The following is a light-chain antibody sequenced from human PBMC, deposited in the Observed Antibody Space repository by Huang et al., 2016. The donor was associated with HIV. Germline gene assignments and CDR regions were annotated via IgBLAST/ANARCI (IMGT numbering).Light chain of an antibody. CDR1: QSVSSN. V-gene: IGKV3-15*01. CDR2: GAS. CDR3: QQSNKWPPVT. J-gene: IGKJ5*01. Sequence: ERVMTQSPATLSMSPGERATLSCRASQSVSSNLAWYQQKPGQAPRLLIYGASTRATGIPARFSGSGSWTEFTLTISSLQSEDSAVYYCQQSNKWPPVTFGQGTRLEIK.